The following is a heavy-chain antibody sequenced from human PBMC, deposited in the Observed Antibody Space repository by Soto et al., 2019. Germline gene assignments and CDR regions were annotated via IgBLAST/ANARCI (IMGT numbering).Heavy chain of an antibody. V-gene: IGHV3-30*03. CDR3: ARDSGLTIFGVVHYGMDV. CDR1: GFTFSSYG. Sequence: LRLSCAASGFTFSSYGMHWVRQAPGKGLEWVAVISYDGSNKYYADSVKGRFTISRDNSKNTLYLQMNSLRAEDTAVYYCARDSGLTIFGVVHYGMDVWGQGTTVTVSS. CDR2: ISYDGSNK. D-gene: IGHD3-3*01. J-gene: IGHJ6*02.